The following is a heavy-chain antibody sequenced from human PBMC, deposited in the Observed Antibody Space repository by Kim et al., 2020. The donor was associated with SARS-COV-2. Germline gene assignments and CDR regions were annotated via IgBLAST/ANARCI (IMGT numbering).Heavy chain of an antibody. J-gene: IGHJ3*02. CDR3: ASMGAAFDI. V-gene: IGHV4-38-2*02. CDR2: IYHSGST. CDR1: GYSISSGYY. D-gene: IGHD3-16*01. Sequence: SETLSLTCTVSGYSISSGYYWGWIRQPPGKGLEWIGSIYHSGSTYYNPSLKSRVTISVDTSKNQFSLKLSSVTAADTAVYYCASMGAAFDIWGQGTMVTVSS.